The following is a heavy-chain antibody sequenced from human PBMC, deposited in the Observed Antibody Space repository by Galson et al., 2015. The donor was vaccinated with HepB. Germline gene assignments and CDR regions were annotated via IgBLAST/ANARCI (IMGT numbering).Heavy chain of an antibody. J-gene: IGHJ5*02. CDR2: IKQDGSEK. Sequence: SLRLSCAASGFTFSSYWMSWVRQAPGKGLEWVANIKQDGSEKYYVDSVKGRFTISRDNAKNSLYLQMNSLRAEDTAVYYCARDPGRFVVAADNWFDPWGQGTLVTVSS. V-gene: IGHV3-7*03. D-gene: IGHD2-15*01. CDR1: GFTFSSYW. CDR3: ARDPGRFVVAADNWFDP.